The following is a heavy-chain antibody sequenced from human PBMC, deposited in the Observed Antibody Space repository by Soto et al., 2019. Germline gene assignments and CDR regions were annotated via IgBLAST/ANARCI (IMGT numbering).Heavy chain of an antibody. D-gene: IGHD3-22*01. Sequence: ASVKVSCKTSGYSFTGYYIHWVRQAPGHGLEWMGWINPNSGATPYARKFQGRVIVSRDTSISTAFMELSSLSSDDTAVYYCARGPFNYDSSGYYVYWGQGTLFTVSS. CDR1: GYSFTGYY. J-gene: IGHJ1*01. V-gene: IGHV1-2*02. CDR2: INPNSGAT. CDR3: ARGPFNYDSSGYYVY.